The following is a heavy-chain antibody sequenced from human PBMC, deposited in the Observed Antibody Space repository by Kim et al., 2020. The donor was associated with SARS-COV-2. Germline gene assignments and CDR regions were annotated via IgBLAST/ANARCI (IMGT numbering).Heavy chain of an antibody. CDR3: TTAADYVWGSYRYDY. CDR2: IKSKTDGGTT. V-gene: IGHV3-15*01. J-gene: IGHJ4*02. Sequence: GGSLRLSCAASGFTFSNAWMSWVRQAPGKGLEWVGRIKSKTDGGTTDYAAPVKGRFTISRDDSKNTLYLQMNSLKTEDTAVYYCTTAADYVWGSYRYDYWGQGTLVTVSS. D-gene: IGHD3-16*02. CDR1: GFTFSNAW.